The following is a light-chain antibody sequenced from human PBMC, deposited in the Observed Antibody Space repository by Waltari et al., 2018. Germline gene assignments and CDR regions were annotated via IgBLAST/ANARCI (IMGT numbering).Light chain of an antibody. Sequence: DIVMTQSPDSLAVSLGERATINCKSSQSVLYSSNNKNYLAWYQQKPGQPPKLLVYCASTREAGVPDRLSGSGSGTDFTLTISSLQAEDVAVYYCQQYYTTPPWTFGHGTKVEIK. V-gene: IGKV4-1*01. J-gene: IGKJ1*01. CDR3: QQYYTTPPWT. CDR1: QSVLYSSNNKNY. CDR2: CAS.